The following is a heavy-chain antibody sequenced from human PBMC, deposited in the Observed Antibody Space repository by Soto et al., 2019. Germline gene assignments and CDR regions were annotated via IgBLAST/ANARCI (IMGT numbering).Heavy chain of an antibody. J-gene: IGHJ4*02. Sequence: EVQLVESGGGLVKPGGSLRLSCAASGFTFSSYSMNWVRQAPGKGLEWVSSISSSSSYIYYADSVKGRFTISRDNAKNSLYLQMNSLRAEDTAMYYCARDTHLGGLDYWGQGTRSPSPQ. D-gene: IGHD2-15*01. V-gene: IGHV3-21*01. CDR3: ARDTHLGGLDY. CDR2: ISSSSSYI. CDR1: GFTFSSYS.